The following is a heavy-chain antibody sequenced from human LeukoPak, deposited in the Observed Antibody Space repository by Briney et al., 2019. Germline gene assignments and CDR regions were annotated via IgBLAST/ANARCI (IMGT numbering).Heavy chain of an antibody. V-gene: IGHV5-51*01. CDR2: IYPGDSDT. Sequence: GESLKISCQGSGYIFTSYWIGWVRQMPGKGLEWMGIIYPGDSDTRYSPSFQGQVTISADKSISTAYLQWSSLKASDTAMYYCARLDDFWSGYSNFDYWGQGTLVTVSS. CDR3: ARLDDFWSGYSNFDY. CDR1: GYIFTSYW. D-gene: IGHD3-3*01. J-gene: IGHJ4*02.